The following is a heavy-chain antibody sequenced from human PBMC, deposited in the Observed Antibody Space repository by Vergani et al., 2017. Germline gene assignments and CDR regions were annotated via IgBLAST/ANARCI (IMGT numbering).Heavy chain of an antibody. D-gene: IGHD3-22*01. CDR1: GGSISSGSYY. J-gene: IGHJ4*02. CDR3: ARGSYYDSPGGLFY. Sequence: QVQLQESGPGLVKPSQTLSLTCTVSGGSISSGSYYWSWIRQPAGKGLEWIGRIYTSGSTNYNPSLKSRVTISVDTSKNQFSLKLGSVTAADTAVYYCARGSYYDSPGGLFYWGQGTLVTVSS. V-gene: IGHV4-61*02. CDR2: IYTSGST.